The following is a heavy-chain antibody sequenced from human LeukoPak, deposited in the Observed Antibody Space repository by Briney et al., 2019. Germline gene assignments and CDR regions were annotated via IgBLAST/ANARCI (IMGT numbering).Heavy chain of an antibody. CDR2: LNTDGSST. V-gene: IGHV3-74*01. CDR1: GFTFSSYW. CDR3: ARDGSTAL. J-gene: IGHJ4*02. Sequence: GGSLRLSCAASGFTFSSYWMHWVRQAPGKGLVWVSRLNTDGSSTTYADSVKGRFTISRDNAKNTLYLQMNSLRAEDTAVYYCARDGSTALWGQGTLVTVSS.